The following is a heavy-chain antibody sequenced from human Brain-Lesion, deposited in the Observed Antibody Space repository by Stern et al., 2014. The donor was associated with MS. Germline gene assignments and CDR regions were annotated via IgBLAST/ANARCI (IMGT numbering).Heavy chain of an antibody. CDR1: GGTFGTYT. D-gene: IGHD5-18*01. CDR3: AKDGPALVTNWFDP. J-gene: IGHJ5*02. Sequence: VQLVETGPEVKTPGSSVQVSCKASGGTFGTYTITWWRQAPGQGLDWLGRISPIFGSPNYAKKFQGRVTITADRSTTTVYMKLSSLKSDDAAVYYCAKDGPALVTNWFDPWGRGTLVTVSS. CDR2: ISPIFGSP. V-gene: IGHV1-69*06.